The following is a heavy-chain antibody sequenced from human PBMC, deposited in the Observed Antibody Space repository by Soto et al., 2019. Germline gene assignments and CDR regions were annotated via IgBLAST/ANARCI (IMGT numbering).Heavy chain of an antibody. CDR1: GGSISSYY. CDR3: ARVYDFWSGYYVDY. V-gene: IGHV4-59*01. J-gene: IGHJ4*02. CDR2: IYYSGST. Sequence: PXETLSLTCPVSGGSISSYYWSWIRQPPGKGLEWIGYIYYSGSTNYNPSLKSRVTISVDTSKNQFSLKLSSVTAADTAVYYCARVYDFWSGYYVDYWRQGPLVTVSS. D-gene: IGHD3-3*01.